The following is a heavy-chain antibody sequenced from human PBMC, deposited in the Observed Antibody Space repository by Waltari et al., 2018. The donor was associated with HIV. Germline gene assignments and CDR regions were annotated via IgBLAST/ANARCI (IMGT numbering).Heavy chain of an antibody. CDR3: ARRRSGSYYFDY. Sequence: QLQLQESGPGLVKPSATLSLTCTVSGGSISSSRYYWGWLRQPPGKGLEWIGSIYYSGSTYYNPSLKSRVTISVDTSKNQFSLKLSSVTAADTAVYYCARRRSGSYYFDYWGQGTLVTVSS. CDR1: GGSISSSRYY. D-gene: IGHD1-26*01. J-gene: IGHJ4*02. V-gene: IGHV4-39*01. CDR2: IYYSGST.